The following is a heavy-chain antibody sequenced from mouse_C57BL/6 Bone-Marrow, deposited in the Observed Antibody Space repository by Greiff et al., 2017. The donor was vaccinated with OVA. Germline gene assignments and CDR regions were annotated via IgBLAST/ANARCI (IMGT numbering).Heavy chain of an antibody. CDR3: VLIYYYGSSYDYYAMDY. V-gene: IGHV10-3*01. J-gene: IGHJ4*01. CDR1: GFTFNTYA. CDR2: IRSKSSNYAT. Sequence: EVMLVESGGGLVQPKGSLKLSCAASGFTFNTYAMHWVRQAPGKGLEWVARIRSKSSNYATYYADSVKDRFTISRDDSQSSLYLKMNNLKTEDTAMYYCVLIYYYGSSYDYYAMDYWGQGTSVTVSS. D-gene: IGHD1-1*01.